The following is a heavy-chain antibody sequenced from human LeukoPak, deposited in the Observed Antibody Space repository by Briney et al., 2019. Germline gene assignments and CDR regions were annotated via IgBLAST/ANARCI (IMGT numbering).Heavy chain of an antibody. CDR3: ARGTYDILTGYLY. CDR1: GYTFTGYY. CDR2: INPNSGGT. V-gene: IGHV1-2*02. J-gene: IGHJ4*02. Sequence: ASVKVSCKASGYTFTGYYMHWVRQAPGQGLEWMGWINPNSGGTNYAQKFQGRVTITADKSTSTAYMELSSLRSEDTAVYYCARGTYDILTGYLYWGQGTLVTVSS. D-gene: IGHD3-9*01.